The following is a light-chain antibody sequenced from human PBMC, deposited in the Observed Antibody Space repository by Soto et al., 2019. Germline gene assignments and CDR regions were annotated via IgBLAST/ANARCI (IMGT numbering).Light chain of an antibody. V-gene: IGKV3-20*01. CDR1: QSVSSSY. CDR2: GAS. CDR3: QQLNSYPLT. Sequence: EIVLTQSPGTLSLSPGERATLSCRASQSVSSSYLAWYQQKPGQAPRLLIYGASSRATGIPSRFSGSGSGTEFTLTISSLQPEDFATYYCQQLNSYPLTFGGGTKVDIK. J-gene: IGKJ4*01.